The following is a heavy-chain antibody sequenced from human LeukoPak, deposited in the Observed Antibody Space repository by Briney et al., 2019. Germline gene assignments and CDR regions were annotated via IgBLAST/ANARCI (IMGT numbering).Heavy chain of an antibody. J-gene: IGHJ3*02. CDR1: GFTFSNYW. Sequence: GGSLRLSCAASGFTFSNYWMSWVGQAPGKGLEWVANIKQDETEKDYVDSVKGRFTISRDNAKNSLYLQMNSLRNEDTAVYYCAREGNRRAFDIWGQGTMVTASS. D-gene: IGHD1-14*01. V-gene: IGHV3-7*01. CDR2: IKQDETEK. CDR3: AREGNRRAFDI.